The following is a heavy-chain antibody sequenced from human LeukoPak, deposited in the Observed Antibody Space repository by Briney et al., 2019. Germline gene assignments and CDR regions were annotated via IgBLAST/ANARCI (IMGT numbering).Heavy chain of an antibody. CDR1: GGSISSSSYY. V-gene: IGHV4-39*07. D-gene: IGHD3-3*01. CDR2: IYYSGST. J-gene: IGHJ4*02. CDR3: ARKYYDFWSGYYLAFDY. Sequence: SETLSLTCTVSGGSISSSSYYWGWIRQPPGKGLEWIGSIYYSGSTYYNPSLKSRVTISVDTSKNQFSLKLSSVTAADTAVYYCARKYYDFWSGYYLAFDYWGQGTLVTVSS.